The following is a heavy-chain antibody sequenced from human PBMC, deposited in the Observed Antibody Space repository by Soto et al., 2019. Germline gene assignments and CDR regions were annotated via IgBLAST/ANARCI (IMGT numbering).Heavy chain of an antibody. J-gene: IGHJ5*02. CDR2: LYYIGST. Sequence: PAETLTLTCTVSGGAVSSGSYYWSWIRQPPGKGLGGIGYLYYIGSTNYNPSLKSRVTISVDTSTNHSSLRLSSVTAAETAVYYCARPYPVVTKRAGITWFAPWAKGTLVTVPS. CDR1: GGAVSSGSYY. CDR3: ARPYPVVTKRAGITWFAP. D-gene: IGHD2-15*01. V-gene: IGHV4-61*01.